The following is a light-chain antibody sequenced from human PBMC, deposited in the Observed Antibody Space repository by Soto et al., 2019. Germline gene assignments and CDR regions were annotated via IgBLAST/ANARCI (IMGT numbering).Light chain of an antibody. CDR1: QSVGTY. CDR2: DAS. V-gene: IGKV3-11*01. Sequence: EIVLTQSPATLSLSPGERATLSCRTSQSVGTYLAWYQQKPGQAPRLLIYDASIMATGIPARFSGSGSGTDFTLTISCLEPEDFAVYYCQQRTNWPPLSFGGGTKVEIK. CDR3: QQRTNWPPLS. J-gene: IGKJ4*01.